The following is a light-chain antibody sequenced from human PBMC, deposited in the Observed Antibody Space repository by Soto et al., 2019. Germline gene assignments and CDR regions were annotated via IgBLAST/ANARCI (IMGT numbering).Light chain of an antibody. J-gene: IGLJ2*01. CDR1: SSDVGTYNL. CDR2: EVV. CDR3: CSYAGSSMFV. Sequence: QSVLTQPASVSGSPGQSITISCTGSSSDVGTYNLVSWYQHHPGKAPKLMISEVVKRPSGVSNRFSGSKSGNTASLIISGLQAEDEADYYCCSYAGSSMFVFGGGTKLTVL. V-gene: IGLV2-23*02.